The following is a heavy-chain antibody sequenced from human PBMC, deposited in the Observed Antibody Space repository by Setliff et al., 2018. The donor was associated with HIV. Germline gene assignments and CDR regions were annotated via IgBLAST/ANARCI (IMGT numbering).Heavy chain of an antibody. V-gene: IGHV1-69*10. Sequence: GASVQVSCKTSRGTFTTYAFSWVRQAPGQGLEWMGGIIPILNVAKYPQKFHGRVTITADKSTSTVYMELSSLRSEDTAMYYCARVLKGYSSSYEAFDIWGQGTKVTVSS. CDR1: RGTFTTYA. CDR2: IIPILNVA. J-gene: IGHJ3*02. D-gene: IGHD6-13*01. CDR3: ARVLKGYSSSYEAFDI.